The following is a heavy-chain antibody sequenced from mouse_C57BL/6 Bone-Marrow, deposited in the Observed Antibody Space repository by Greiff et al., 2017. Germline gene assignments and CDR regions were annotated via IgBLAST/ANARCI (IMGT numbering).Heavy chain of an antibody. CDR2: IYPGDGDT. CDR1: GYAFSSSW. D-gene: IGHD2-2*01. Sequence: VQLKESGPELVKPGASVKISCKASGYAFSSSWMNWVKQRPGKGLEWIGRIYPGDGDTNYNGKFKGKATLTADKSSSTAYMQLSSLTSEDSAVYFCASSLRLRRLDYWGQGTTLTVSS. J-gene: IGHJ2*01. CDR3: ASSLRLRRLDY. V-gene: IGHV1-82*01.